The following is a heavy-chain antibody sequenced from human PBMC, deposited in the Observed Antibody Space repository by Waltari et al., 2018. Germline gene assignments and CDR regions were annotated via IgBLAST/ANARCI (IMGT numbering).Heavy chain of an antibody. CDR3: VRAGYCSRSGCQTWAWD. Sequence: QVQLQESGPGLVKPSGTLSLTCAVSGGSITSLNWWTWVRQPPGKGLEWIGEIFHTEATSYIPSLKSRLTISVDKSKNQFSLKLSSVTVADTAVYYCVRAGYCSRSGCQTWAWDWGQGTLVTVSS. J-gene: IGHJ4*02. D-gene: IGHD2-2*01. V-gene: IGHV4-4*02. CDR2: IFHTEAT. CDR1: GGSITSLNW.